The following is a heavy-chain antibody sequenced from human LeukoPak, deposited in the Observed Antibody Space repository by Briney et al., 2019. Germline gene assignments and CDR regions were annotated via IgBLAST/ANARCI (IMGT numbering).Heavy chain of an antibody. D-gene: IGHD6-13*01. CDR3: ARDIVAAGGRYFDH. CDR1: GFTFSDYG. Sequence: GGSLRLSCAASGFTFSDYGMHWVRQTPGRGLEWVAAIWYDGSNKYYADSVEGRFTISRDNSKNTLYLQMNSLRGEDMALYYCARDIVAAGGRYFDHWGQGTLVTVSS. CDR2: IWYDGSNK. V-gene: IGHV3-33*01. J-gene: IGHJ4*02.